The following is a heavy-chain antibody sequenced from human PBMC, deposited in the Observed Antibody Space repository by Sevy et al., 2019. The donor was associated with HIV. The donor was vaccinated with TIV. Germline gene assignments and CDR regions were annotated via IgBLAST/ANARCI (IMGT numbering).Heavy chain of an antibody. D-gene: IGHD3-22*01. Sequence: GGSLRLSCAASGFTVSSNYMSWVRQAPGKGLEWVSVIYSGGSTYYADSVKGRFTISRDNCKNTLYLQMNSLRAEDTAVYYCARVISYYDSSGYYRSYWYFDLWGRGTLVTVSS. CDR1: GFTVSSNY. J-gene: IGHJ2*01. CDR2: IYSGGST. V-gene: IGHV3-53*01. CDR3: ARVISYYDSSGYYRSYWYFDL.